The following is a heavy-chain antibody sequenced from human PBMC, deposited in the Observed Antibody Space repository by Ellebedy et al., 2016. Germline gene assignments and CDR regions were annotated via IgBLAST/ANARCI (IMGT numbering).Heavy chain of an antibody. D-gene: IGHD3-16*01. Sequence: ASVKVSXXASGYTFTSYAMHWVRQAPGQRLEWMGWINAGNGNTKYSQKFQGRVTITRDTSASTAYMELSSLKSEDTAVYYCARDPGGRGYGMDVWGQGTTVTVSS. CDR3: ARDPGGRGYGMDV. CDR2: INAGNGNT. CDR1: GYTFTSYA. V-gene: IGHV1-3*01. J-gene: IGHJ6*02.